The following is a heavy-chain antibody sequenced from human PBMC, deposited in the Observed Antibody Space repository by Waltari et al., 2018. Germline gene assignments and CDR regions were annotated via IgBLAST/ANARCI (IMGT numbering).Heavy chain of an antibody. D-gene: IGHD6-13*01. V-gene: IGHV5-51*03. CDR2: LYPGDSDT. J-gene: IGHJ6*03. Sequence: EVQLVQSGAEVKKPGESLKISCKGYGYSCTSYWIVWISQMPGKGLEWMGILYPGDSDTRYSPSFQGQVTISADKSISTAYLQWSSLKASDTAMYYCARAIAAAYYYYYMDVWGKGTTVTVSS. CDR1: GYSCTSYW. CDR3: ARAIAAAYYYYYMDV.